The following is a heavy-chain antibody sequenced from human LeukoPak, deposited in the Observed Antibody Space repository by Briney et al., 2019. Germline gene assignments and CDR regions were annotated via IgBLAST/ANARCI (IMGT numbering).Heavy chain of an antibody. CDR2: MNPNSGTT. CDR3: ATDRTWGWPDY. Sequence: ASVRVSCKASGYTFTSYDFNWVRQAPGQGPEWIGWMNPNSGTTGYAQKFQGRVTMTEDTSTDTAYMELSSLRSEDTAVYYCATDRTWGWPDYWGQGTLVTVSS. D-gene: IGHD3-16*01. V-gene: IGHV1-8*01. J-gene: IGHJ4*02. CDR1: GYTFTSYD.